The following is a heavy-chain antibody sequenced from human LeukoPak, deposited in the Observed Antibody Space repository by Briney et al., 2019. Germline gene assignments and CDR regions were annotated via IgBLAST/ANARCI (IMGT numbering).Heavy chain of an antibody. CDR2: IIPIFGTA. CDR3: ASTAGVVVITSYYFDY. Sequence: SVKVSCKASGGTFSSYAISWVRQAPGQGLEWMGGIIPIFGTANYAQKFQGRVTITADESTSTAYMELSSLRSEDTAVYYCASTAGVVVITSYYFDYWGQGTLVTVSS. D-gene: IGHD3-22*01. CDR1: GGTFSSYA. V-gene: IGHV1-69*13. J-gene: IGHJ4*02.